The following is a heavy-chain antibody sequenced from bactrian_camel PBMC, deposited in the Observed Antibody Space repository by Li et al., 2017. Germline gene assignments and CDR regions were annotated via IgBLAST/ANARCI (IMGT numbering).Heavy chain of an antibody. J-gene: IGHJ4*01. CDR1: GYIYSTYC. Sequence: HVQLVESGGGSVQAGGSLRLSCVGFGYIYSTYCIAWFRQAPGQAREGVAAIDSDGSTSYAESVKGRLTISQDKDLNTVYLQMNSLKPEDTAMYYCELQYFNRPRMNEVWGQGTQVTVS. CDR3: ELQYFNRPRMNEV. D-gene: IGHD3*01. V-gene: IGHV3S53*01. CDR2: IDSDGST.